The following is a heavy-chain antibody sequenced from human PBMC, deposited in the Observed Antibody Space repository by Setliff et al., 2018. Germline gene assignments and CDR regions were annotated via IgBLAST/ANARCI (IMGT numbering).Heavy chain of an antibody. Sequence: SETLSLTCDVSGYSISSGYCWGWIRQPPGKGLEWIGSICHSGSTHYNPSLKSRVTISVDTSKNEFSLKVSSVTAADTAVYYCAKFGPLDLTGDWAFDNWGQGTLVTVSS. CDR1: GYSISSGYC. CDR2: ICHSGST. CDR3: AKFGPLDLTGDWAFDN. V-gene: IGHV4-38-2*01. J-gene: IGHJ4*02. D-gene: IGHD7-27*01.